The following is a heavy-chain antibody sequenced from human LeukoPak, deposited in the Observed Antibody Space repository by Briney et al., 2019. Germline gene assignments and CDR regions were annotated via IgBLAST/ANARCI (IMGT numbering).Heavy chain of an antibody. CDR2: ISHDGNTK. CDR3: AKRVDYGSSWYYFDY. D-gene: IGHD6-13*01. V-gene: IGHV3-30*18. J-gene: IGHJ4*02. Sequence: GRSLRLSCAASGFTFSAYGMHWVRQAPGKGLEWVAVISHDGNTKYYADSVKGRFTISRDNSKDTLYLQMNSLRAEDTAVYYCAKRVDYGSSWYYFDYWGQGTLVTVSS. CDR1: GFTFSAYG.